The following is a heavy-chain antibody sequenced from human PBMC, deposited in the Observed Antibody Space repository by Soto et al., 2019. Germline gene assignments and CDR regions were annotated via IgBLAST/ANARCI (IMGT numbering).Heavy chain of an antibody. CDR1: GYTFTGYY. CDR2: INPNSGGT. V-gene: IGHV1-2*04. D-gene: IGHD4-17*01. J-gene: IGHJ4*02. CDR3: ARATTVTTFDY. Sequence: VASVKVSCKASGYTFTGYYMHWVRQAPGQGLEWMGWINPNSGGTNYAQKFQGWVTMTRDTSISTAYMELSRLRSDDTAVYYCARATTVTTFDYWGQGTLVTSPQ.